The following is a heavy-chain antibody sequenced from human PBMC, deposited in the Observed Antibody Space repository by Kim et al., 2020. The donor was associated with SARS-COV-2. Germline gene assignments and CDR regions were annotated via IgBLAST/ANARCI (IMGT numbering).Heavy chain of an antibody. CDR2: ISSNVCTY. J-gene: IGHJ3*01. CDR1: GFTFSDYP. V-gene: IGHV3-11*01. D-gene: IGHD1-1*01. CDR3: ACPRIPGRAFAFWDAVDV. Sequence: GGSLRLSCAASGFTFSDYPMRWVRQASGKGLEWVSRISSNVCTYSSSYSVTGRFTISISNANSSLSPYLHRLTLEAAAASVCACPRIPGRAFAFWDAVDV.